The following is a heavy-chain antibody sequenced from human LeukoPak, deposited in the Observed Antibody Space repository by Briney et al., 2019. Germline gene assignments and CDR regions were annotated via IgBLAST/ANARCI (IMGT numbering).Heavy chain of an antibody. D-gene: IGHD5-24*01. CDR2: INHSGST. CDR1: GGSFSGYY. J-gene: IGHJ4*02. V-gene: IGHV4-34*01. Sequence: SETLSLTCAVYGGSFSGYYWSWIRQPPGKGLEWIREINHSGSTNYNPSLKSRVTISVDTSKNQFSLKLSSVTAADTAVYYCARGQEMATLWGQGTLVTVSS. CDR3: ARGQEMATL.